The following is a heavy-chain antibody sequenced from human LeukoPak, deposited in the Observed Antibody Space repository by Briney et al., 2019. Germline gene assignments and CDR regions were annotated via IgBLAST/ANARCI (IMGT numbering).Heavy chain of an antibody. V-gene: IGHV4-34*01. D-gene: IGHD4-11*01. CDR3: ARGDYSSYYYYGMDV. Sequence: SETLSLTCAVYGGSFSGYYWSWIRQPPGKGLEWIGEINHSGSTNYNPSLKSRVTISVDTSKNQFSLKLSSVTAADTAVYYCARGDYSSYYYYGMDVWGQGTTVAVSS. J-gene: IGHJ6*02. CDR1: GGSFSGYY. CDR2: INHSGST.